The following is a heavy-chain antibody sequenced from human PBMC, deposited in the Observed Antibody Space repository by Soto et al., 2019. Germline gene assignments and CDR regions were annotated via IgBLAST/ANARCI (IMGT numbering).Heavy chain of an antibody. D-gene: IGHD3-9*01. V-gene: IGHV2-5*02. Sequence: QITLKESGPTLVKPTQTLTLTCTFAGFSLSTNGVGVGWMRQPPGKALEWLALIYWDEDKRYSPSLKSRLTITQDTSKDRVVLTMPNMHPGDTATYYCVHSGTGASHLLTAQAAFDVWGPGTMVTVSS. J-gene: IGHJ3*01. CDR3: VHSGTGASHLLTAQAAFDV. CDR1: GFSLSTNGVG. CDR2: IYWDEDK.